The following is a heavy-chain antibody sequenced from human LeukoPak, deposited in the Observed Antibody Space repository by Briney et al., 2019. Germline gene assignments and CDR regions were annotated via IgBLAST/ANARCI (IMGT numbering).Heavy chain of an antibody. V-gene: IGHV3-15*01. D-gene: IGHD1-26*01. Sequence: KTGGSLRLSCAASGFTFSNAWMSWVRQAPGKGLEWVGRIKSKTDGGTTDYAAPVKGRFTISRDDSKNTLYLQMNSLKTEDTAVYYCAKDHTPRIGGVPDAFDIWGQGTMVTVSS. CDR2: IKSKTDGGTT. CDR3: AKDHTPRIGGVPDAFDI. J-gene: IGHJ3*02. CDR1: GFTFSNAW.